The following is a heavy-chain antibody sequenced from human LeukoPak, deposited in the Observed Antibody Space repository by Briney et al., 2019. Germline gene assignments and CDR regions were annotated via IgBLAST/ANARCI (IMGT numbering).Heavy chain of an antibody. Sequence: SETLSLTCSLSGGSIRSIRYLWCWVRQPRGKGLGGIGCIYYSGSTYYTPPLKSRVTISVDTSKNQFSLKLSSVTAADTAVYYCARDGNSVRGWFDPWGQGTLVTVSS. D-gene: IGHD2/OR15-2a*01. J-gene: IGHJ5*02. CDR1: GGSIRSIRYL. CDR2: IYYSGST. CDR3: ARDGNSVRGWFDP. V-gene: IGHV4-39*07.